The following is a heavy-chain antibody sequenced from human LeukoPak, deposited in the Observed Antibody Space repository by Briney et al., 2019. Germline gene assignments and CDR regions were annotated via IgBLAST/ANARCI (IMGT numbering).Heavy chain of an antibody. CDR2: IYPGDSDT. CDR3: ARRGGNRHDAFDI. Sequence: GESLKISCQGPGYSFTSYWIGWVRQMPGKGLEWMGIIYPGDSDTRYSPSFQGQVTISADKSISTAYLQWSSLKASDTAMYYCARRGGNRHDAFDIWGQGTMVTVSS. D-gene: IGHD4-23*01. J-gene: IGHJ3*02. CDR1: GYSFTSYW. V-gene: IGHV5-51*01.